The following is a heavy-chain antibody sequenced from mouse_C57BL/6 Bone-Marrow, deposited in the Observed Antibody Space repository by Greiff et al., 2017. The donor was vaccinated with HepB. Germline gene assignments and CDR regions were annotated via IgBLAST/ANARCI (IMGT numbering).Heavy chain of an antibody. CDR2: INYDGSST. Sequence: EVQLVESVGCLFLPGCSLKLSCTASVFSFRDFYMSWVRQVPEKGLEWVANINYDGSSTYYLDSLKSRFIISRDNAKNILYLQMSSLKSEDTATYYCEREEDHSRNFDRWADGTTPTVSS. D-gene: IGHD2-12*01. CDR3: EREEDHSRNFDR. V-gene: IGHV5-16*01. CDR1: VFSFRDFY. J-gene: IGHJ2*01.